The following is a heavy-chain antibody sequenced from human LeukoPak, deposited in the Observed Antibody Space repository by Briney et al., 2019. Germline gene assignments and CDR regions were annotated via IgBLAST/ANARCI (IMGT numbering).Heavy chain of an antibody. CDR2: ISGSGGST. D-gene: IGHD3-22*01. J-gene: IGHJ4*02. CDR1: GFTFSSYG. CDR3: AKSPYYYDSSGYSN. V-gene: IGHV3-23*01. Sequence: GGSLRLSCAASGFTFSSYGMSWVRQAPGKGLEWVSAISGSGGSTYYADSVKGRFTISRDNSKNTLYLQMNSLRAEDTAVYHCAKSPYYYDSSGYSNWGQGTLVTVSS.